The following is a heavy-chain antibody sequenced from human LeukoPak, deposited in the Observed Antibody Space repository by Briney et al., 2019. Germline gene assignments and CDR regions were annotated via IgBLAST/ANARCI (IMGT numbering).Heavy chain of an antibody. CDR3: ALVRITIFGVVTEPFDY. CDR1: GYTFTGYY. D-gene: IGHD3-3*01. Sequence: ASVKGSCTASGYTFTGYYMHWVRQAPGQGGEWVGGINPNSGGPNYAQKFQGRVTMTRDTSISTAYMELSRLRSDDTAVYYCALVRITIFGVVTEPFDYWGQGTLVTVSS. CDR2: INPNSGGP. V-gene: IGHV1-2*02. J-gene: IGHJ4*02.